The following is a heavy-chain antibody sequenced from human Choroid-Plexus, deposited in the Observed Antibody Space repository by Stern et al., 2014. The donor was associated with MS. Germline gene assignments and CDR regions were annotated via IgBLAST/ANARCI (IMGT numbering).Heavy chain of an antibody. CDR3: VRGPGEWNGAEYFPH. V-gene: IGHV3-30-3*01. CDR2: ISHDGSSQ. CDR1: GFTFKNYP. D-gene: IGHD1-1*01. J-gene: IGHJ1*01. Sequence: VQLVESGGGVVQPGKSLRLSCAASGFTFKNYPMHWVRQAPGKGLEWVAGISHDGSSQYYADSVKGRFTISRDNSKNTLYVQTDSLRADDTAIYYCVRGPGEWNGAEYFPHWGQGALVTVSS.